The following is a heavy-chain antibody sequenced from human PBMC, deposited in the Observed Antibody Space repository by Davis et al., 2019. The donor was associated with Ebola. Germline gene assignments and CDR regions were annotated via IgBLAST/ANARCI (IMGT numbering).Heavy chain of an antibody. CDR2: IFPGDSDT. Sequence: GESLKISCKASGYSLTTYWIVWVRQMPGKGLECMGIIFPGDSDTRYSPSFQGQVTISADKSISTAYLQWSSLKASDTAIYYCARGTNGYNPGGYFDSWGQGTLVTVSS. CDR3: ARGTNGYNPGGYFDS. J-gene: IGHJ4*02. CDR1: GYSLTTYW. V-gene: IGHV5-51*01. D-gene: IGHD5-24*01.